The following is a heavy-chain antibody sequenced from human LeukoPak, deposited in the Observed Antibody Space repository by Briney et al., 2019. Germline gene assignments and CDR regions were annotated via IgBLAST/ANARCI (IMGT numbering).Heavy chain of an antibody. V-gene: IGHV3-33*01. CDR1: GFTFSSYG. D-gene: IGHD3-22*01. J-gene: IGHJ1*01. CDR2: IWYDGSNK. Sequence: SGGSLRLSCAASGFTFSSYGMHWVRQAPGKGLEWVAVIWYDGSNKYYADSVKGRFTISRDNSKNTLYLQMNSLRAEDTAVYYCARVDSRGGYYSFQSAEYFQHWGQGTLVTVSS. CDR3: ARVDSRGGYYSFQSAEYFQH.